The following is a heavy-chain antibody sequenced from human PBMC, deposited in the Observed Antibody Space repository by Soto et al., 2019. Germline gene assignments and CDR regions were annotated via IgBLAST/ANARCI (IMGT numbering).Heavy chain of an antibody. V-gene: IGHV3-7*05. Sequence: EVQLVESGGDLVQPGGSLRLSCVASGFMFSTYWMTWVRQGPGKGLEWVANVNQDGSAKHYVDSVKGRFTISRDNAKNSLYLQTDSLRADDTAMYYCARDPYDGVFGAFDIWGQGTMVSVSS. CDR2: VNQDGSAK. CDR1: GFMFSTYW. CDR3: ARDPYDGVFGAFDI. J-gene: IGHJ3*02. D-gene: IGHD2-8*01.